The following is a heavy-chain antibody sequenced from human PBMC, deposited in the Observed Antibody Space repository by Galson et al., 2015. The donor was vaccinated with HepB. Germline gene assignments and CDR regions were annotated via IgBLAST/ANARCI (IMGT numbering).Heavy chain of an antibody. V-gene: IGHV3-7*03. CDR2: IKQDGSEK. CDR3: ARDGGFGELLRYYFDY. CDR1: GFTFSSYW. D-gene: IGHD3-10*01. Sequence: SLRLSCAASGFTFSSYWMSWVRQAPGKGLEWVANIKQDGSEKYYVDSVKGRFTISRDNAKNSLYLQMNSLRAEDTAVYYCARDGGFGELLRYYFDYWGQGTLVTVSS. J-gene: IGHJ4*02.